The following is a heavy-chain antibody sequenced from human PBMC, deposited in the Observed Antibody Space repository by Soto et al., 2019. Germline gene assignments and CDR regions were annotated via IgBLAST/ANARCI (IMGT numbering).Heavy chain of an antibody. CDR1: GDTFSSYA. CDR2: IIPMFGTA. J-gene: IGHJ4*02. CDR3: ARVGPAHYYDSSGYSPLDY. V-gene: IGHV1-69*01. Sequence: QVQLVQSGAEVKKPGSSVKVSCKASGDTFSSYAINWVRQAPGQGLEWMGGIIPMFGTANYAQKFKGRVTITAGESTSTVYVELSSLRSEDTAVYYCARVGPAHYYDSSGYSPLDYWGQGTLVTVSS. D-gene: IGHD3-22*01.